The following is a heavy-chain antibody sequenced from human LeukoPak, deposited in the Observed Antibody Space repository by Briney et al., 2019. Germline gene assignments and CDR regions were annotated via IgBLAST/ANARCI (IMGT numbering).Heavy chain of an antibody. J-gene: IGHJ4*02. CDR3: ARQMTPHGNFDY. V-gene: IGHV3-23*01. Sequence: GGSLRLSCAASGFTFSSYAMSWVRQAPGKGLEWVSGVSGRGGSTYYTDSVKGRFTISRDNSNNTVYLQMNSLRADDTAVYYCARQMTPHGNFDYWGQGTLVTVSS. CDR2: VSGRGGST. D-gene: IGHD1-26*01. CDR1: GFTFSSYA.